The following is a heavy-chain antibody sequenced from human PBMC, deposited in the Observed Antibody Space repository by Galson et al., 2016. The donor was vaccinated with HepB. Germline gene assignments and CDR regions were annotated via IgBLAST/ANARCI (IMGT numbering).Heavy chain of an antibody. J-gene: IGHJ6*02. CDR3: TKDRVGTLGTTYYYGMDV. CDR2: INWDSARI. V-gene: IGHV3-9*01. Sequence: SMRLSCAASGFTFDNYAMHWVRQAPGTGLEWVSSINWDSARIDYADAVKGRFTISRDNAKNSLYLQMNSPKTEDTAVYYGTKDRVGTLGTTYYYGMDVWGQGTTVTVSS. CDR1: GFTFDNYA. D-gene: IGHD1-26*01.